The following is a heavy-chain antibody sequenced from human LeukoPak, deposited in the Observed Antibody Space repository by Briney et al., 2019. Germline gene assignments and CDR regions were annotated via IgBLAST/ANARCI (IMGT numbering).Heavy chain of an antibody. V-gene: IGHV4-4*07. CDR1: GGSISSYY. D-gene: IGHD3-10*01. CDR3: ARGFLGDYFGSGSYYVFDY. J-gene: IGHJ4*02. Sequence: SETLSLTCTVSGGSISSYYWSWIRQPAGKGLEWLGRFYTSGSTKYNPSLKGRVTMSEDTSKNQFSLKLSSVTAADTAVYYCARGFLGDYFGSGSYYVFDYWGQGTLVTVSS. CDR2: FYTSGST.